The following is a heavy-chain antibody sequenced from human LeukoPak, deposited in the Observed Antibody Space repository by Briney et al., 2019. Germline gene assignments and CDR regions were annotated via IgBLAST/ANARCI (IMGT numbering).Heavy chain of an antibody. CDR1: GYTFTGYY. Sequence: GASVKVSCKASGYTFTGYYMHWVRQAPGQGLEWMGLINPNSGGTNYAQKFQGRVTMTRDTSISTAYMELSRLRSDDTAVYYCARGGYYDSSGYYYLDYWGQGTLVTVSS. CDR2: INPNSGGT. CDR3: ARGGYYDSSGYYYLDY. V-gene: IGHV1-2*02. D-gene: IGHD3-22*01. J-gene: IGHJ4*02.